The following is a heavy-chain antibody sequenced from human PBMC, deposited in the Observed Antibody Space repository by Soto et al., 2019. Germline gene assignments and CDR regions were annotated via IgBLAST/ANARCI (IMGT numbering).Heavy chain of an antibody. D-gene: IGHD2-2*02. J-gene: IGHJ4*02. CDR3: ARVYCSSTSCYSGYFDY. CDR2: INPSAGST. CDR1: GYTFTSYY. Sequence: RVSVKVSCKASGYTFTSYYMHWVRQAPGQGLEWMGIINPSAGSTSYAQKFQGRVTMTRDTSTSTVYMELSSLRSEDTAVYYCARVYCSSTSCYSGYFDYWGQGTLVTVSS. V-gene: IGHV1-46*01.